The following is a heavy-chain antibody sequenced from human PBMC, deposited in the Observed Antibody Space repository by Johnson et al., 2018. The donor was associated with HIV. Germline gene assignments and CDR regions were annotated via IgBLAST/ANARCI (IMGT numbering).Heavy chain of an antibody. CDR2: ISYDGSKK. D-gene: IGHD3-22*01. CDR3: ARADSTYSYYDSTGYYYHDAFVI. CDR1: GFTFSSYA. Sequence: QVQVLESGGGEVQPGRSLRLSCAASGFTFSSYAMYWVRQAPGKGLEWVAVISYDGSKKYYADTVKGRFTISRDNSKNTLYLQMSSLRAEDTAVYYCARADSTYSYYDSTGYYYHDAFVIWGQGTMVTVSS. V-gene: IGHV3-30*04. J-gene: IGHJ3*02.